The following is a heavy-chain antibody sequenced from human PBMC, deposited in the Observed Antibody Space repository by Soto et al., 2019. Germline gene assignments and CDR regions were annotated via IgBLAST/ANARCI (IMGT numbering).Heavy chain of an antibody. V-gene: IGHV3-48*03. Sequence: VQLVESGGDLVQPGGSLRLSCAASGFTFSSYEMNWVRQAPGKGLEWVSYISSTGTSMDYADSVKGRFTISRDNAKNSLFLQLNGLRDEDTAVYYCARETHFIDYWGQGTLVSVSA. CDR3: ARETHFIDY. CDR2: ISSTGTSM. CDR1: GFTFSSYE. J-gene: IGHJ4*02.